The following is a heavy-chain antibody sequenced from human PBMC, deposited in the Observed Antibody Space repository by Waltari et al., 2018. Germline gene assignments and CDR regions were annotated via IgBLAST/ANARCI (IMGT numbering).Heavy chain of an antibody. D-gene: IGHD3-3*01. V-gene: IGHV2-5*01. CDR2: SYWNDDK. CDR3: AHNPSKYYDFWSGHPHGMDV. Sequence: QITLKESGPTLVKPTQTLTLSCTFSGFSLSTTGVGVGWIRQPPGKALEWLALSYWNDDKRYSPYLQSRLTITKDTSQNQVALTLTNMDPVNTATYSCAHNPSKYYDFWSGHPHGMDVWGQGTRVTVSS. J-gene: IGHJ6*02. CDR1: GFSLSTTGVG.